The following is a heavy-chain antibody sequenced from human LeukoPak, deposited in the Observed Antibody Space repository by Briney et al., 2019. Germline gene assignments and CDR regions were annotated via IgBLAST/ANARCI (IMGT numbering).Heavy chain of an antibody. CDR3: ARDRASLRYCSSTSCYRSYYFDY. D-gene: IGHD2-2*01. CDR2: IYTSGST. J-gene: IGHJ4*02. V-gene: IGHV4-4*07. CDR1: GGSISSYY. Sequence: SETLSLTCTVSGGSISSYYWSWIRQPAGKGLEWIGRIYTSGSTNYNPSLKSRVTMSVDTSKNQFSLKLSSVTAADTAVYYCARDRASLRYCSSTSCYRSYYFDYWGQGTLVTVSS.